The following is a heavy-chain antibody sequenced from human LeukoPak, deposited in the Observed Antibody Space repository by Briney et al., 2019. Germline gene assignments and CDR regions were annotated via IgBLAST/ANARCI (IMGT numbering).Heavy chain of an antibody. CDR3: ARAEKEYQLLNWFDP. J-gene: IGHJ5*02. D-gene: IGHD2-2*01. V-gene: IGHV3-21*01. CDR2: ISSSSSYI. CDR1: GFTFSSYS. Sequence: PGGSLGLSCAASGFTFSSYSMNWGRPAPGKGLEWVSSISSSSSYIYYADSVKGRFTISRDNAKNTLYLQMNSLRAEDTAVYYCARAEKEYQLLNWFDPWGQGTLVTVSS.